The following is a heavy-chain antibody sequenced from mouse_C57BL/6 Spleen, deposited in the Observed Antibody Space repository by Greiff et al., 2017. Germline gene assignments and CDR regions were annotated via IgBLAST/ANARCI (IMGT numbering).Heavy chain of an antibody. CDR3: SGDPDGNYVAMGY. J-gene: IGHJ4*01. CDR1: GYTFTGYW. D-gene: IGHD2-1*01. V-gene: IGHV1-9*01. CDR2: LFPGSGST. Sequence: QVHVKQSGAELMKPGASVKLSCKASGYTFTGYWIEWVKQRPGHGLEWIGELFPGSGSTNYNEKFKGKATFTADTSSNTAYMQLSSLTTEDSAICYCSGDPDGNYVAMGYWGQGTSVTVSS.